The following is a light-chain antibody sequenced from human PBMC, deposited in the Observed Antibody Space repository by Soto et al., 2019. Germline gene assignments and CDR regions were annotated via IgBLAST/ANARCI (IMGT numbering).Light chain of an antibody. CDR1: QGISSY. V-gene: IGKV1-9*01. CDR3: QQPNGLT. Sequence: DIQLTQSPSFLSASVGDRVTITCRASQGISSYLAWYQQKPGIAPKLLIYAASTLQSGVPSRFSGSGSGTEFTLTISSLQPEDFATYYCQQPNGLTFGGGTKVEIK. CDR2: AAS. J-gene: IGKJ4*01.